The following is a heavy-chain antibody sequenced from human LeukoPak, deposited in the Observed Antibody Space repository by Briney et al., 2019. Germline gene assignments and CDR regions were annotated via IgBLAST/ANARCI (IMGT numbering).Heavy chain of an antibody. Sequence: SETLSLTCAVYGGSFSGYYWSWIRQPPGKGLEWIGSVYYSGATHYNPSLKSRVTIAVDTSKNQFSLRLTSVTAADTAVYYCARHPDYYDSTGHFYVEAFHIWGQGTMVSVSS. J-gene: IGHJ3*02. V-gene: IGHV4-34*01. CDR2: VYYSGAT. D-gene: IGHD3-22*01. CDR1: GGSFSGYY. CDR3: ARHPDYYDSTGHFYVEAFHI.